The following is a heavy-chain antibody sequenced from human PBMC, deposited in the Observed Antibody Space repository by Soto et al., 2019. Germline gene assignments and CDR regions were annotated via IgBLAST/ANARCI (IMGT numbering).Heavy chain of an antibody. CDR3: ARRGRYGGRRYTG. Sequence: QMHIQQWGAGLLKPSETLSLTCAVSGGSFNDFYWHWVRQPPGEGLEWIGEVNHAGGTDYNPSLKSRVTISEDRSKNQLSLRLKSVTVADTATYYCARRGRYGGRRYTGWGQGTLVTVSS. J-gene: IGHJ4*02. D-gene: IGHD2-15*01. V-gene: IGHV4-34*01. CDR2: VNHAGGT. CDR1: GGSFNDFY.